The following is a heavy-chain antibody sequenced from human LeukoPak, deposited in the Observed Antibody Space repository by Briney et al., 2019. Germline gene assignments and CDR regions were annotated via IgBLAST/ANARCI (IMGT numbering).Heavy chain of an antibody. CDR2: IKEDGSEK. Sequence: GGSLRPSCAAAGFTYSGYWMSWCRQAPGKGLVWVASIKEDGSEKYYADSVRGRFSISRDNAKNSLYLQMNSLRAEDTAVYYCARDKAARSYYGSAFDNWGQGTMVTVSS. V-gene: IGHV3-7*01. J-gene: IGHJ3*02. D-gene: IGHD3-10*01. CDR3: ARDKAARSYYGSAFDN. CDR1: GFTYSGYW.